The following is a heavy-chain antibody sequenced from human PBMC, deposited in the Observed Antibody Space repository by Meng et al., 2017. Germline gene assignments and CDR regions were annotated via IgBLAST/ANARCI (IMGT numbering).Heavy chain of an antibody. CDR3: ARGYDFWSGQYYFDY. V-gene: IGHV4-59*01. CDR2: IYYSGST. J-gene: IGHJ4*02. D-gene: IGHD3-3*01. CDR1: GGSISSYY. Sequence: QGQLQESRPGLVKPSETPSLTCTVSGGSISSYYWSWIRQPPGRGLEWIGYIYYSGSTNYNPSLKSRVTISVDTSKNQFSLKLSSVTAADTAVYYCARGYDFWSGQYYFDYWGQGTLVTVSS.